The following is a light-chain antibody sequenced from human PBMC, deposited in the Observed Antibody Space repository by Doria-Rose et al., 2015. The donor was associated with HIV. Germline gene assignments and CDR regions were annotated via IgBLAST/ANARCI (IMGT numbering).Light chain of an antibody. J-gene: IGKJ1*01. CDR1: QSFSSTY. CDR3: HQYGTSWT. Sequence: TQSPGTLSLSPGERATLSCRASQSFSSTYLAWYQQKPGQAPSLHIYDGSTRATGIPGRFSASGSGTDFTLTINRLEPEDFALYYCHQYGTSWTFGQGTKVEI. CDR2: DGS. V-gene: IGKV3-20*01.